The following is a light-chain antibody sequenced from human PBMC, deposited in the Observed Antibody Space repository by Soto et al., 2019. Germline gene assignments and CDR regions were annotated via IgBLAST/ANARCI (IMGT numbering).Light chain of an antibody. CDR1: QSVRTY. J-gene: IGKJ4*01. CDR2: DAS. V-gene: IGKV3-20*01. CDR3: QQYGSSPLT. Sequence: LTQSPVTLSWTPGERATLACMASQSVRTYLAWYQVKPGQAPRLLIYDASRRASGVPARFSGSGSGTDFTLTISRLEPEDFAVYYCQQYGSSPLTFGGGTKVDIK.